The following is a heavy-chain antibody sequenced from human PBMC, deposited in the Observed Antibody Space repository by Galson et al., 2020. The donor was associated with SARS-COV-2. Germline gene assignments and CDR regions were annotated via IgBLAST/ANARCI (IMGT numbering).Heavy chain of an antibody. CDR1: GRSFSDYY. CDR3: ATFQLDRRIIDY. J-gene: IGHJ4*02. D-gene: IGHD1-1*01. CDR2: ISHSGNA. Sequence: SETLSLTCAVYGRSFSDYYWSWIRQPPGGGLEWIGEISHSGNANYNPSLKRPVSISVDTSKNQFSLKLTSLTAADTAVYYCATFQLDRRIIDYWGQGTLVTVSS. V-gene: IGHV4-34*01.